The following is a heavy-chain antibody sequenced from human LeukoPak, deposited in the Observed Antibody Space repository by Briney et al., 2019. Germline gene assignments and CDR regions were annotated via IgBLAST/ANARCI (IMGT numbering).Heavy chain of an antibody. D-gene: IGHD3-22*01. CDR1: GFTFSSYS. V-gene: IGHV3-21*01. J-gene: IGHJ4*02. Sequence: GGSLRLSCAASGFTFSSYSMNWVRQAPGKGLEWVSSISSSSSYIYYADSVKGRFTISRDNAENSLYLQMDSLRAEDTAVYYCAREARYSSGWRGYYDSSGYSSLDYWGQGTLVTVSS. CDR3: AREARYSSGWRGYYDSSGYSSLDY. CDR2: ISSSSSYI.